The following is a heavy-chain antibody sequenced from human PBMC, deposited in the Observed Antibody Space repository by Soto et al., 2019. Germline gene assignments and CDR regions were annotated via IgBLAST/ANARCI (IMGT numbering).Heavy chain of an antibody. Sequence: ASVKVSCKASGYAFSFGFSWVRQAPGQGFEWMGWISASDGSTNSASKFRGRISMTTDTSTHTAYLDLLSLTSDDTAMYFCSTYYFGSGSYYRFDNWGQGTRVTVSS. CDR1: GYAFSFG. V-gene: IGHV1-18*01. J-gene: IGHJ4*02. D-gene: IGHD3-10*01. CDR3: STYYFGSGSYYRFDN. CDR2: ISASDGST.